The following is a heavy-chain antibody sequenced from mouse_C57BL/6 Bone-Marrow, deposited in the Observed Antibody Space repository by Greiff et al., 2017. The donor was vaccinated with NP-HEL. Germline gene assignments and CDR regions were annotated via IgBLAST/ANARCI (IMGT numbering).Heavy chain of an antibody. D-gene: IGHD2-2*01. CDR1: GFTFSSYG. Sequence: DVHLVESGGDLVKPGGSLKLSCAASGFTFSSYGMSWVRQTPDKRLEWVATISSGGSYTYYPDSVKGRFTISRDNAKNTLYLQMSSLKSEDTAIYYCARQRVGVTPCFDYWGQGTTLTVSS. J-gene: IGHJ2*01. CDR2: ISSGGSYT. CDR3: ARQRVGVTPCFDY. V-gene: IGHV5-6*01.